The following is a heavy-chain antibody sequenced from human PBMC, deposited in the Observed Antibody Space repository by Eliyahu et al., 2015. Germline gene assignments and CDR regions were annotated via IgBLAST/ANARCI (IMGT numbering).Heavy chain of an antibody. V-gene: IGHV1-69*04. CDR2: IIPILGIA. J-gene: IGHJ4*02. CDR1: GGTXSSYA. CDR3: ALEMAVEFDY. D-gene: IGHD2-15*01. Sequence: QVQLVQSGAEVKKPXXSVKVXCKASGGTXSSYAISWVRXXPGQGLEWMGRIIPILGIANYAQKFQGRVTITADKSTSTAYMELSSLRSEDTAVYYCALEMAVEFDYWGQGTLVTVSS.